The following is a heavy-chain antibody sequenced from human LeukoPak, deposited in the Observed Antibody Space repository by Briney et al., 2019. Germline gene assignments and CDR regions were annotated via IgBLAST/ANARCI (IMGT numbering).Heavy chain of an antibody. CDR3: ASAQTYYYDSSGPFQIDY. CDR1: GGSVSSGGYY. Sequence: SETLSLTCTVSGGSVSSGGYYWSWIRQHPGKGLEWIGYIYYSGSTYYNPSLKSRVTISVDTSKNQFSLKLSSVTAADTAVYYCASAQTYYYDSSGPFQIDYWGQGTLVTVSS. J-gene: IGHJ4*02. CDR2: IYYSGST. D-gene: IGHD3-22*01. V-gene: IGHV4-31*03.